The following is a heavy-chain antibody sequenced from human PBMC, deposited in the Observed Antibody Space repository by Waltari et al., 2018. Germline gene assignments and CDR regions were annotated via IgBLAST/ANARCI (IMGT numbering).Heavy chain of an antibody. V-gene: IGHV3-7*01. CDR3: VRPRTALFREGLNV. D-gene: IGHD2-21*02. J-gene: IGHJ1*01. Sequence: EAQLVESGGGLVQPGGSLRLTCVASGFTFSDYWMFWVRQAPGKGLEGVANIIQVGSERYHADSVKGRFTISRDNAKNSLYLEMNSLGVEDTAVYYCVRPRTALFREGLNVWGQGTQVIVSS. CDR1: GFTFSDYW. CDR2: IIQVGSER.